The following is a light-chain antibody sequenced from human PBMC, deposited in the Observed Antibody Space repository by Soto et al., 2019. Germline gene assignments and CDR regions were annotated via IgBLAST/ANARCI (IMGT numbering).Light chain of an antibody. CDR1: QSVSSN. CDR3: QQYNNWPLT. Sequence: EIVMTQSRATLSVSPGERATLSCRASQSVSSNLAWYQQKPGQAPRLLIYGASTRATGIPARFSGSGSGTEFTLTISSLQSEDFAVYYCQQYNNWPLTFGQGTKV. J-gene: IGKJ1*01. CDR2: GAS. V-gene: IGKV3-15*01.